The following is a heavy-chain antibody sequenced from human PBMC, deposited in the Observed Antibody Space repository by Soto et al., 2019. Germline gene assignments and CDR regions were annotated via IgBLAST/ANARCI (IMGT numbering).Heavy chain of an antibody. J-gene: IGHJ5*02. Sequence: ASVTLSLTCTVSGVSISGYYWGWIRQPPRKGLEWIGYIHYSGSTNYNPSLRSRVTISVDTPKNQFSMKVHSMTAADTAIYYCARGGVAARKGRWFDPWGQGTLVTVSS. CDR1: GVSISGYY. V-gene: IGHV4-59*01. D-gene: IGHD6-25*01. CDR2: IHYSGST. CDR3: ARGGVAARKGRWFDP.